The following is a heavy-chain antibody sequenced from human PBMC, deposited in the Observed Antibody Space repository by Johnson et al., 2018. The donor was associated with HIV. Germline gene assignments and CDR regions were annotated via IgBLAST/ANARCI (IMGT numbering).Heavy chain of an antibody. CDR3: TTDGRIPVAHHDAFDV. V-gene: IGHV3-15*01. CDR1: GFTFSNAW. CDR2: IKSKNDGGTT. J-gene: IGHJ3*01. D-gene: IGHD6-19*01. Sequence: MLLVESGGRLVKRGGSLRLSCAASGFTFSNAWMSWVRQAPGRGLEWVGRIKSKNDGGTTDYAAPVTGRFTISRDDSKNTLYLQMNSLKTEDTDVYYCTTDGRIPVAHHDAFDVWGQGTMVTVSS.